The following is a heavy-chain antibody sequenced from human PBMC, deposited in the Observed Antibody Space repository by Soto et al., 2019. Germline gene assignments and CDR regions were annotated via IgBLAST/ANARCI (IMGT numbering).Heavy chain of an antibody. CDR1: RGAFSKFI. Sequence: QAQLEQSGGEVKKPGSSVKVSCKASRGAFSKFIVTWVRQAPGLGLEWVGGIIPIFGTANYAQKFQGRVTITADESTSTSYMEVNNLRSEDTAVYYCAKGRYRSPMGYYSGRDVWGQGTTVTVSS. CDR2: IIPIFGTA. V-gene: IGHV1-69*01. D-gene: IGHD6-19*01. CDR3: AKGRYRSPMGYYSGRDV. J-gene: IGHJ6*02.